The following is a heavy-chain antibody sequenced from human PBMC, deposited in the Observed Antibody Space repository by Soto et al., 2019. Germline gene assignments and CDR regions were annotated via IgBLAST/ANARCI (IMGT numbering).Heavy chain of an antibody. V-gene: IGHV3-21*01. J-gene: IGHJ4*02. D-gene: IGHD3-22*01. CDR3: ARSDSSGYYYFDY. CDR2: ISSSSSYI. Sequence: GGFLRLSCAASGFTFSSYSMNWVRQAPGKGLEWVSSISSSSSYIYYADSVKGRFTISRDNAKNSLYLQMNSLRAEDTAVYYCARSDSSGYYYFDYWGQGTLVTVSS. CDR1: GFTFSSYS.